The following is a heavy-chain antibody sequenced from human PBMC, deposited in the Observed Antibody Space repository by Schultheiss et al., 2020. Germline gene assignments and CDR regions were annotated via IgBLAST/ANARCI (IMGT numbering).Heavy chain of an antibody. J-gene: IGHJ4*02. CDR1: GGSISSSSYY. CDR2: IYYSGST. V-gene: IGHV4-39*01. Sequence: SETLSLTCTVSGGSISSSSYYWGWIRQPPGKGLEWIGSIYYSGSTYYNPSLKSRVTISVDTSENQFSLKLSSVTAADTAVYYCGTVARDCWGQGILVTVSS. CDR3: GTVARDC. D-gene: IGHD2-15*01.